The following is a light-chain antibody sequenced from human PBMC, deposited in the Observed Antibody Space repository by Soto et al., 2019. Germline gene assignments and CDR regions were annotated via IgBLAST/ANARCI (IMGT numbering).Light chain of an antibody. CDR3: QQCYTTPPT. CDR1: HSISSH. CDR2: TAS. Sequence: DIRMTQSPSSLCASVGDRVTITCRASHSISSHLNWYQQKTGKAPKLLIYTASNLQSGVPSRFSGSGSGTDFTLTISSLQSEDFATYYCQQCYTTPPTFGQGTKVDIK. J-gene: IGKJ1*01. V-gene: IGKV1-39*01.